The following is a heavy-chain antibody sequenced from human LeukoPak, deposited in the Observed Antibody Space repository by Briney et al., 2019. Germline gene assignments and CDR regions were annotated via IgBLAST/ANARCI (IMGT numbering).Heavy chain of an antibody. CDR3: AKAPDYDYVWGSYRYSFSFDY. J-gene: IGHJ4*02. CDR1: GFTFSSYS. D-gene: IGHD3-16*02. CDR2: ISGSGGST. Sequence: GGSLRLSCVASGFTFSSYSMNWVRQAPGKGLEWVSAISGSGGSTYYADSVKGRFTISRDNSKNTLYLQMNSLRAEDTAVYYCAKAPDYDYVWGSYRYSFSFDYWGQGTLVTVSS. V-gene: IGHV3-23*01.